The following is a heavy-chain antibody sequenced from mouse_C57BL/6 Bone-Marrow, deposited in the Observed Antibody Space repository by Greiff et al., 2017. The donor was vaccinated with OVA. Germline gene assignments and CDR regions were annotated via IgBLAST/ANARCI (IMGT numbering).Heavy chain of an antibody. J-gene: IGHJ2*01. V-gene: IGHV5-17*01. D-gene: IGHD1-3*01. CDR2: ISSGSSTI. CDR3: AKWRMGFDY. Sequence: DVKLVESGGGLVKPGGSLKLSCAASGFTFSDYGMHWVRQAPEKGLEWVAYISSGSSTIYYADPVKGRFTISSDNAKNTLFLQMTSLRSEDTAMYYCAKWRMGFDYWGQGTTLTVSS. CDR1: GFTFSDYG.